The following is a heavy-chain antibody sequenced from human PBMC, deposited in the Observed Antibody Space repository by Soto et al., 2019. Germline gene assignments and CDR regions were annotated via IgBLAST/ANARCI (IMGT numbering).Heavy chain of an antibody. CDR2: IYWDDDR. CDR1: GFSLSTLGAG. V-gene: IGHV2-5*02. D-gene: IGHD1-1*01. J-gene: IGHJ3*01. Sequence: QITLKESDPTLVKPTQVLTLTCSFSGFSLSTLGAGVGWVRQPPGKALEWLALIYWDDDRQYSPSLKTRLTITKDTSKNQVVLTLTNMDPVDTGTYFCAHTQLTTGANAFDVWGQGTIVTVSS. CDR3: AHTQLTTGANAFDV.